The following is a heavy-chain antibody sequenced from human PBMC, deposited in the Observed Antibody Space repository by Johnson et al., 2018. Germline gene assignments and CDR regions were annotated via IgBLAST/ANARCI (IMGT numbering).Heavy chain of an antibody. V-gene: IGHV3-30*03. D-gene: IGHD1-26*01. CDR2: ISYDGSNK. J-gene: IGHJ3*02. CDR3: ARGGVSYIAFDI. CDR1: GFTFSSYG. Sequence: QVQLVESGGGVVQPGRSLRLSCAASGFTFSSYGMHWVRQAPGKGLEWVAVISYDGSNKYYADSVKGRFTISRDNSKNTLYLQMNSLRAEDTALYDWARGGVSYIAFDIWGQGTMVTVSS.